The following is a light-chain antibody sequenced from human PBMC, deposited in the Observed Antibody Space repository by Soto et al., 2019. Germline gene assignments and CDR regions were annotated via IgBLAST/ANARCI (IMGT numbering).Light chain of an antibody. V-gene: IGLV1-44*01. CDR2: RAN. CDR3: SAWDDSIYGPV. J-gene: IGLJ3*02. CDR1: SSDIGSNP. Sequence: QSVLTQPPSASGTPGQRVAISCSGGSSDIGSNPVNWYLHLPGAAPKLLIYRANQRPSGVPDRFSGSKSGTSASLTISGLQSEDEVDYFCSAWDDSIYGPVFGGGTKLTVL.